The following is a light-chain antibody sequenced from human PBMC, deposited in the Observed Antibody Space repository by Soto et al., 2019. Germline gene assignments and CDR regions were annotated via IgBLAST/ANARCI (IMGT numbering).Light chain of an antibody. CDR3: CSYAGSSTLAV. Sequence: QSALTQPASVSGSPGQSITISCTGTSSDVGSYNLVSWYQQHPTKAPKLMIYEVNKRPSGVSNRFSGSKSDNTASLTISGLQAKDEADYYCCSYAGSSTLAVFGGGTQLTVL. J-gene: IGLJ7*01. V-gene: IGLV2-23*02. CDR2: EVN. CDR1: SSDVGSYNL.